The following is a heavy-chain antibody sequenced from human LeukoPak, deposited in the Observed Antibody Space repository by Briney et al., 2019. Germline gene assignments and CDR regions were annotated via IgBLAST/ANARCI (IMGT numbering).Heavy chain of an antibody. CDR1: GGPFSSHF. V-gene: IGHV4-4*09. CDR3: ARGFYDFLTGYYLDV. D-gene: IGHD3-9*01. CDR2: IHTSGIT. Sequence: SETLSLTCTVSGGPFSSHFWSWIRQPLGRGLEWVGYIHTSGITSYSSSLASRVTISLDTSDNHFSLRLSSVTAADKAVYYCARGFYDFLTGYYLDVWGKGTTVTVSA. J-gene: IGHJ6*04.